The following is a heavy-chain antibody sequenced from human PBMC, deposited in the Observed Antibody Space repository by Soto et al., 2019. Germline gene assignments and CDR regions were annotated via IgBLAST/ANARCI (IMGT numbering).Heavy chain of an antibody. CDR1: GFTFSNCV. CDR2: ITTNGHT. V-gene: IGHV3-23*01. Sequence: EVHLLESGGVLVQPGESLRLSCETSGFTFSNCVMTWLRQPPGKRLEWVSVITTNGHTDYADSVKGRFTISRDNSKNTVYLQMNSLRAEDTAVYYCAKGLLNGRWYAADWGQGTLVTVCS. J-gene: IGHJ4*02. CDR3: AKGLLNGRWYAAD. D-gene: IGHD6-13*01.